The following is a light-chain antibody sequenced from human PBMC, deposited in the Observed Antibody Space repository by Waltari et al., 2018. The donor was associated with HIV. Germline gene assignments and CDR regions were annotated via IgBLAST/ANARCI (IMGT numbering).Light chain of an antibody. CDR2: TAS. J-gene: IGKJ4*01. CDR3: QQTFTLPLT. CDR1: QHVDKY. V-gene: IGKV1-39*01. Sequence: DIHITQSPSSLSASIGDRVTITCRTSQHVDKYLNWYQQRPGKAPRLLVLTASTLHTGVPSRFTATGSGTTFSLAIASLQPDDIATYYCQQTFTLPLTFGGGTKLEI.